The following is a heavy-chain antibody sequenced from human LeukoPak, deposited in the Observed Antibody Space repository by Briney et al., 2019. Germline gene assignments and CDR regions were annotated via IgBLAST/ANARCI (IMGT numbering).Heavy chain of an antibody. D-gene: IGHD2-21*01. V-gene: IGHV1-18*01. CDR1: GYTFTSYG. Sequence: ASVKVSCKASGYTFTSYGISWVRQAPGQGLVWMGWISAYNGNTNYAQKPQGRVTVTTDTSTSTAYMELRSLRSDDTAVYYCARGVALGEPNWFDPWGQGTLVTVSS. CDR3: ARGVALGEPNWFDP. CDR2: ISAYNGNT. J-gene: IGHJ5*02.